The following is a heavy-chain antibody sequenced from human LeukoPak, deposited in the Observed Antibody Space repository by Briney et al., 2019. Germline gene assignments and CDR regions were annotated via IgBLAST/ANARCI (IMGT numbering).Heavy chain of an antibody. CDR1: GFTFSSYS. J-gene: IGHJ4*02. D-gene: IGHD5-24*01. CDR3: ARRGGRDGYNAY. CDR2: ISSSSSYI. Sequence: GGSLRLSCAASGFTFSSYSMNWVRQAPGKGLEWVSSISSSSSYIYYADSVKGRFTISRDNAKNSLYLQMNSLRAEDTAVYYCARRGGRDGYNAYWGQGTLVTVSS. V-gene: IGHV3-21*01.